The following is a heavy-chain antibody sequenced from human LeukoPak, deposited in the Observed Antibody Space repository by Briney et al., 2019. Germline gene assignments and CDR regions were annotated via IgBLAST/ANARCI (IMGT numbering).Heavy chain of an antibody. V-gene: IGHV3-23*01. CDR3: AKDSSIHLNYDFWSGYSRFDY. J-gene: IGHJ4*02. Sequence: GGSLRLSCAASGFTFSSYAMSWVRQAPGKGLEWVSAISGSGGSTYYADFVKGRFTISRDNSKNTLYLQMNSLRAEDTAVYYCAKDSSIHLNYDFWSGYSRFDYWGQGTLVTVSS. CDR2: ISGSGGST. D-gene: IGHD3-3*01. CDR1: GFTFSSYA.